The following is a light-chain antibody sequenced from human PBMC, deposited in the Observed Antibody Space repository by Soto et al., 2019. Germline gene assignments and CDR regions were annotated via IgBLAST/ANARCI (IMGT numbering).Light chain of an antibody. Sequence: DIQMTQSPSSLSASVGDRVTITCRASQGISNNLAWYQHKPGKVPRLLIYTASTLQSGVPSRFSGSGSGTDFTLTISSLQPEDVATYYCQKYNSAPWTFGQGTKVEIK. V-gene: IGKV1-27*01. CDR3: QKYNSAPWT. CDR1: QGISNN. J-gene: IGKJ1*01. CDR2: TAS.